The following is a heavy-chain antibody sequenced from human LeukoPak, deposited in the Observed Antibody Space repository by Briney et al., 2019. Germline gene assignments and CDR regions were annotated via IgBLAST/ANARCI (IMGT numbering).Heavy chain of an antibody. CDR1: GYTFTSYD. V-gene: IGHV1-8*01. D-gene: IGHD3-10*01. J-gene: IGHJ6*03. CDR3: ARGQAFHAYYYGSGSSMDV. CDR2: INPNSGNT. Sequence: ASVKVSCKASGYTFTSYDINWVRQAPGQGLEWMGWINPNSGNTDYAQKFQGRVTMTRNTSISTAYMELSSLRSEDTAVYYCARGQAFHAYYYGSGSSMDVWGKGTTVTVSS.